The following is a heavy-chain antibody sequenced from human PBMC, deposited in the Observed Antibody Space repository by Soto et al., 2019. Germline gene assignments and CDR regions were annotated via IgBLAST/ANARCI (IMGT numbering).Heavy chain of an antibody. CDR1: GFTFTSYE. J-gene: IGHJ4*02. Sequence: QPGGSLRLSCVASGFTFTSYELNWVRQAPGKGLEWVSYISRSGGTIYYTDSVKGRFTISRDNAKNSLFLQMNSLRVEDTAVYYCVRGGIDYWGQGTLVTVSS. CDR2: ISRSGGTI. CDR3: VRGGIDY. D-gene: IGHD3-16*01. V-gene: IGHV3-48*03.